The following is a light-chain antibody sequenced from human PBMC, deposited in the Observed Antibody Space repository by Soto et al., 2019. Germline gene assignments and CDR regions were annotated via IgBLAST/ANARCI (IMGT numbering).Light chain of an antibody. CDR2: RAS. CDR3: QQYNSYPLT. Sequence: DIQMTQSPSSLSASVGDRVTISCRASQTISSYLNWYQQKPGKAPKLLIYRASSLQSGVPLRFSGSESETEFTLTISSLQPDDFATYYCQQYNSYPLTFGGGTKVDIK. CDR1: QTISSY. J-gene: IGKJ4*01. V-gene: IGKV1-39*01.